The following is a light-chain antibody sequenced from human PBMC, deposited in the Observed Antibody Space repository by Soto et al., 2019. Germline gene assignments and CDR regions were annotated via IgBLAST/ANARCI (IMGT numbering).Light chain of an antibody. CDR3: PQPYT. J-gene: IGKJ2*01. CDR2: DAS. CDR1: QSVSSY. Sequence: EIVLTQSPATLSLSPGERATLSCRASQSVSSYLAWYQQKPGQAPRLLIYDASNRATGIPARFSGSGSGTDFTPTISSLEPEDFAVYYCPQPYTFGQGTKLEIK. V-gene: IGKV3-11*01.